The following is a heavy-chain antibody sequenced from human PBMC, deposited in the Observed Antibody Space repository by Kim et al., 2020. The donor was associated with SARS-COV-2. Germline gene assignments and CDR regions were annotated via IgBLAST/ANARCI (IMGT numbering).Heavy chain of an antibody. D-gene: IGHD2-2*01. J-gene: IGHJ6*02. V-gene: IGHV5-51*01. CDR1: GYSFTSYW. Sequence: GESLKISCKGSGYSFTSYWIGWVRQMPGKGLEWMGIIYPGDSDTRYSPSFQGQVTISADKSISTAYLQWSSLKASDTAMYYCARHEPRDCSSTSCYDFGGYYGMDVWGQGTTVTVSS. CDR2: IYPGDSDT. CDR3: ARHEPRDCSSTSCYDFGGYYGMDV.